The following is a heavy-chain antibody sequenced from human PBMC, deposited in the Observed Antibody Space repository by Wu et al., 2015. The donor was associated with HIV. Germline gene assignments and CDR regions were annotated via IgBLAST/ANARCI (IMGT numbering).Heavy chain of an antibody. V-gene: IGHV1-69*12. CDR3: ARRSSDWWGFFDY. CDR1: GGTFNNYA. D-gene: IGHD2-8*02. CDR2: IITVFATA. J-gene: IGHJ4*02. Sequence: QVQLVQSGTEVKKPGSSVKVSCKASGGTFNNYAISWMRQAPGLGLEWMGGIITVFATANYAQKFQGRVTITADASASTAYMDLSSLTSEDTAIYYCARRSSDWWGFFDYWGQGTTGHRLL.